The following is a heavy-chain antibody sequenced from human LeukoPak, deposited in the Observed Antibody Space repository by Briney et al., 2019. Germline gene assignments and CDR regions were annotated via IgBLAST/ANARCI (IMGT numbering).Heavy chain of an antibody. CDR3: TSPQADSGATFFRH. J-gene: IGHJ1*01. V-gene: IGHV3-73*01. CDR1: GFTFSGST. CDR2: IRSKANSYAT. Sequence: GGSLKLSCAASGFTFSGSTMHWVRQPSGKGLEWIGRIRSKANSYATAYAASGKGRFTISRDDAKNTAYLQMDSLKTEDTAVYYCTSPQADSGATFFRHWGQGTLVTVSS. D-gene: IGHD6-19*01.